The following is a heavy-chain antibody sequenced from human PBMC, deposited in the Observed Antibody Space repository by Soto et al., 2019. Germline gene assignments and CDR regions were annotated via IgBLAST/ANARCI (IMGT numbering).Heavy chain of an antibody. Sequence: QITLKESGPTLVKPTQTLTLTCTFSGFALSSSGVGVGWIRQPPGKALEWLAVIYWDDEKRYSPSLKRRRTITKDTSKNQVVLTVTNIDPVDTATYYCARDGDYGGSFAYWGQGTLVTVSS. D-gene: IGHD2-15*01. CDR2: IYWDDEK. J-gene: IGHJ4*02. CDR3: ARDGDYGGSFAY. CDR1: GFALSSSGVG. V-gene: IGHV2-5*02.